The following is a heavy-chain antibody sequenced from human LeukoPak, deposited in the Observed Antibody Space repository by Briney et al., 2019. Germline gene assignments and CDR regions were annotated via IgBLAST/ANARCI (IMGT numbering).Heavy chain of an antibody. D-gene: IGHD6-19*01. CDR3: ARETSSGWTFDY. CDR1: GYTFTSYG. CDR2: ISAYNGNT. J-gene: IGHJ4*02. Sequence: ASVKVSCKASGYTFTSYGISWVRRAPGQGLEWMGWISAYNGNTNYAQKLQGRVTMTTDTSTSTAYMELRSLRSDDTAVYYCARETSSGWTFDYWGQGTLVTVSS. V-gene: IGHV1-18*01.